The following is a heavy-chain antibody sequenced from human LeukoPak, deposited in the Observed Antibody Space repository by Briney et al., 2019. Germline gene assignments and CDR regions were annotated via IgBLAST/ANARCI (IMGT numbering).Heavy chain of an antibody. CDR3: AKGSGGAYYNYFED. CDR2: ISWDGGTI. D-gene: IGHD1-26*01. V-gene: IGHV3-43D*03. Sequence: GGSLRLSCAASGFTFDDYAFHWVRQAPGKGLEWVSLISWDGGTIYYADSVRGRFTISRDNSKNSLYLRMNSLRAEDTALYYCAKGSGGAYYNYFEDWGQGTLVSVVS. CDR1: GFTFDDYA. J-gene: IGHJ4*02.